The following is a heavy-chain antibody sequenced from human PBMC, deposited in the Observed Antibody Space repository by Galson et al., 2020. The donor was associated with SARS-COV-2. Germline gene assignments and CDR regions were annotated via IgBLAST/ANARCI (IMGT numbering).Heavy chain of an antibody. CDR3: ARDWEGAGDY. CDR2: IRNKANSYST. D-gene: IGHD3-10*01. CDR1: GFTFNDHF. V-gene: IGHV3-72*01. J-gene: IGHJ4*02. Sequence: GGSLRLSCIASGFTFNDHFMDCVRQAPGKGLEWVARIRNKANSYSTEYAASVKGRFIISRDDSKTSVHLQTNSLKTEDTAVYYCARDWEGAGDYWGQGTLVTVSS.